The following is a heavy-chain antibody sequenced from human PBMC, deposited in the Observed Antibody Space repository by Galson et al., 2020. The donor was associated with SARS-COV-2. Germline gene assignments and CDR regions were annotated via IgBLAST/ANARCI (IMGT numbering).Heavy chain of an antibody. V-gene: IGHV3-30*04. CDR2: ISYDGSNK. J-gene: IGHJ6*02. CDR1: GFTFSSYA. D-gene: IGHD3-10*01. CDR3: ARGDPGSGSYPQVPPPKYYYYYGMDV. Sequence: GESLKISCAASGFTFSSYAMHWVRQAPGKGLEWVAVISYDGSNKYYADSVKGRFTISRDNSKNTLYLQMNSLRAEDTAVYYCARGDPGSGSYPQVPPPKYYYYYGMDVWGQGTTVTVSS.